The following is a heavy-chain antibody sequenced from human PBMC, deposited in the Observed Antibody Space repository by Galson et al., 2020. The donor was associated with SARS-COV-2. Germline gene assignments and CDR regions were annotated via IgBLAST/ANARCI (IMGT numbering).Heavy chain of an antibody. CDR3: ARQGTGAYSGAFDI. CDR1: GGSISSSSFY. V-gene: IGHV4-39*01. Sequence: SETLSLTCTVSGGSISSSSFYWGWIRQPPGKGLEWIGRISHSGNTYYNPSLKSRVTISVGTPNNQFSLKLKSVTASDTAVYYCARQGTGAYSGAFDIWGKGTVVTVSS. J-gene: IGHJ3*02. CDR2: ISHSGNT. D-gene: IGHD2-8*02.